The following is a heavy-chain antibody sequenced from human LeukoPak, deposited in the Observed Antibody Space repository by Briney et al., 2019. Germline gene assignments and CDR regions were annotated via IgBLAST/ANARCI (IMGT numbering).Heavy chain of an antibody. Sequence: GASVKVSCKASGYTFTSYDINWVRQATGQGLEWMGWMNPNSGNTGYAQKFQGRVTMTRDTSISTAYMELSRLRSDDTAVYYCARDDGSGLDYYGMDVWGQGTTVTVSS. V-gene: IGHV1-8*01. CDR1: GYTFTSYD. CDR3: ARDDGSGLDYYGMDV. CDR2: MNPNSGNT. D-gene: IGHD3-10*01. J-gene: IGHJ6*02.